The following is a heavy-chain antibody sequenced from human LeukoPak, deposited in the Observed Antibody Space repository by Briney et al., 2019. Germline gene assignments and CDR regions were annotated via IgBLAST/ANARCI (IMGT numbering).Heavy chain of an antibody. CDR2: VYYSGTT. J-gene: IGHJ4*02. D-gene: IGHD1-1*01. V-gene: IGHV4-59*01. CDR3: ARDSYNWVGLGF. Sequence: SETLSLTCTVSGGSITSSYLSWIRQPPGKGLEWLGYVYYSGTTNYNPSLKSRVSISVDSSKKQFSLKLSSVTAADAAVYYCARDSYNWVGLGFWGQGILVTVSS. CDR1: GGSITSSY.